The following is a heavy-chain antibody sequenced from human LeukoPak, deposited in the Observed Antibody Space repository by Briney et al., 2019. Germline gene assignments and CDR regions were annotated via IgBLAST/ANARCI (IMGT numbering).Heavy chain of an antibody. D-gene: IGHD3-9*01. CDR1: AGSLSSHY. Sequence: SETLSLTCILSAGSLSSHYWSWIRQPPGNGLGWNGYIYYIGSTTYHPTLKSRVTIPVDTPKNQFSLKLSSVTVADTAVDYCARESSGYFPVFTGYLAGWFDPWGQRTLVTVAS. J-gene: IGHJ5*02. V-gene: IGHV4-59*11. CDR2: IYYIGST. CDR3: ARESSGYFPVFTGYLAGWFDP.